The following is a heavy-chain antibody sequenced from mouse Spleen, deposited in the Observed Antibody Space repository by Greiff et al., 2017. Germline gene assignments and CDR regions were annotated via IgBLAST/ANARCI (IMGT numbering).Heavy chain of an antibody. CDR1: GFTFSDAW. V-gene: IGHV6-6*01. D-gene: IGHD2-1*01. CDR3: TRAYGNYPYAMDY. CDR2: IRNKANNHAT. J-gene: IGHJ4*01. Sequence: EVQLVESGGGLVQPGGSMKLSCAASGFTFSDAWMDWVRQSPEKGLEWVAEIRNKANNHATYYAESVKGRFTISRDDSKSSVYLQMNSLRAEDTGIYYCTRAYGNYPYAMDYWGQGTSVTVSS.